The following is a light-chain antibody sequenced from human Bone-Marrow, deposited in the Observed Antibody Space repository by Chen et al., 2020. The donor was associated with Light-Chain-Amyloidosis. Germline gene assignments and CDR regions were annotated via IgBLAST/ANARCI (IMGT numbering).Light chain of an antibody. CDR1: QGISKY. V-gene: IGKV1-33*01. CDR2: DAS. J-gene: IGKJ5*01. CDR3: QQYANPWIT. Sequence: DIQMTQSPSSLSASVGDTVTITCQAGQGISKYLYWYQQKPGKAPKLLISDASDLEAGVPSRFSGSGSGTEFTLTINSLQPEDIATYYCQQYANPWITFGQGTRLEIK.